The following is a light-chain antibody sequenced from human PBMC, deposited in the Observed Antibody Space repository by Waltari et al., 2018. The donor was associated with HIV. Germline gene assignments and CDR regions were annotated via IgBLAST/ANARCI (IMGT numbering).Light chain of an antibody. CDR1: TGAVTSGYY. V-gene: IGLV7-43*01. CDR2: STT. Sequence: QTVVTQEPSLTVSPGGTVPLTCASSTGAVTSGYYPNWFQRKPGQAPRALMYSTTNKHSRTPARLSGSLLGGKSALSLSGVQPEDEAEYYCLLYYGGAVWVFGGGTKLTVL. CDR3: LLYYGGAVWV. J-gene: IGLJ3*02.